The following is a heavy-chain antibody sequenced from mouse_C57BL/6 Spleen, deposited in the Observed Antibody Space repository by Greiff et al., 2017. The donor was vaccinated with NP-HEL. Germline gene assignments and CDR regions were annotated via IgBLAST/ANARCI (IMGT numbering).Heavy chain of an antibody. V-gene: IGHV5-16*01. Sequence: EVKVVESEGGLVQPGSSMKLSCTASGFTFSDYYMAWVRQVPEKGLEWVANINYDGSSSYYLDSLKSRFIISRDNAKNILYLQMSSLKSEDTATYYCARGGSSYAYYYAMDYWGQGTSVTVSS. CDR1: GFTFSDYY. CDR3: ARGGSSYAYYYAMDY. D-gene: IGHD1-1*01. CDR2: INYDGSSS. J-gene: IGHJ4*01.